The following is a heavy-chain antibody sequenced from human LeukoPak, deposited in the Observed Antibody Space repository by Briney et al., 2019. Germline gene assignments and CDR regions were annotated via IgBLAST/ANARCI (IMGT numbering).Heavy chain of an antibody. Sequence: SETLSLTCAVSGVPFSNYYWSWVRQSPRQGLEWIGEINHSGYTNYNPSLKSRVTMSIDTSKNQFSLILTSVTAADTAVYYCARTNMADCSGGSCYSSWFDPWGQGTLVTVSS. J-gene: IGHJ5*02. V-gene: IGHV4-34*01. D-gene: IGHD2-15*01. CDR1: GVPFSNYY. CDR3: ARTNMADCSGGSCYSSWFDP. CDR2: INHSGYT.